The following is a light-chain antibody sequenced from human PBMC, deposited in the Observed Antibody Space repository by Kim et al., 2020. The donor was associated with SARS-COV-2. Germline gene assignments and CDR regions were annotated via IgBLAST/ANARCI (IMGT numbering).Light chain of an antibody. CDR2: AAS. CDR1: QSISSH. Sequence: ASVGDRVNITWRTSQSISSHLNWYHQKPGRAPKLLISAASTLQGGVPSRFSGSGSETDFTLTISSLQPEDFATYFCQQSYISPFTFGPGTKVDIK. CDR3: QQSYISPFT. J-gene: IGKJ3*01. V-gene: IGKV1-39*01.